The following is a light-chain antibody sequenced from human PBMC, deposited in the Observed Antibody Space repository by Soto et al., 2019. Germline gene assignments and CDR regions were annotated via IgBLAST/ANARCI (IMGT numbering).Light chain of an antibody. J-gene: IGKJ4*01. CDR3: HHYGSSPGLT. Sequence: IVLTQSPGTLSLSPWERATLFCRAKQTVTSSSIAKHQQHPRQPPTLLIYDEATRANGIPHRFSGSGSGTTFTPSISRLQSDEPAVNYCHHYGSSPGLTFGGGTKVDIK. CDR2: DEA. CDR1: QTVTSSS. V-gene: IGKV3-20*01.